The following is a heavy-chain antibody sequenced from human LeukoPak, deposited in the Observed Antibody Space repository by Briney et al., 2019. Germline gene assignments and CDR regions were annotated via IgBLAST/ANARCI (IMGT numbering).Heavy chain of an antibody. J-gene: IGHJ4*02. Sequence: GGSLRLSCAASGFTFSSYAMHWVRQAPGKGLEWVAVISYDGSNKYYADSVKGRFTISRDNSKNTLYLQMNSLRAEGTAVYYCARDRHDSSGYYLWYFDYWGQGTLVTVSS. V-gene: IGHV3-30-3*01. CDR3: ARDRHDSSGYYLWYFDY. CDR2: ISYDGSNK. D-gene: IGHD3-22*01. CDR1: GFTFSSYA.